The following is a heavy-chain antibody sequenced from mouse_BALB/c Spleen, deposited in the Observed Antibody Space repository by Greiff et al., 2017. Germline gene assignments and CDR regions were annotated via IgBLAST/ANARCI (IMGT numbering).Heavy chain of an antibody. CDR3: ARRITTVVGDY. D-gene: IGHD1-1*01. V-gene: IGHV1S81*02. CDR1: GYTFTSYW. Sequence: QVQLQQPGAELVKPGASVKLSCKASGYTFTSYWMHWVKQRPGQGLEWIGEINPSNGRTNYNEKFKSKATLTVDKSSSTAYMQLSSLTSEDSAVYYCARRITTVVGDYWGQGTTLTVAS. CDR2: INPSNGRT. J-gene: IGHJ2*01.